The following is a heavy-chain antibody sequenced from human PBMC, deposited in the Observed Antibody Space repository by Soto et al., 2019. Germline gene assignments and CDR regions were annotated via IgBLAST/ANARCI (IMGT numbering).Heavy chain of an antibody. V-gene: IGHV3-33*01. J-gene: IGHJ4*02. D-gene: IGHD2-2*01. CDR2: IWYDGSNK. CDR3: ARGWDIVVVPAAPGYFDY. Sequence: GGSLRLSCAASGFTFSSYGMHWVRQAPGKGLEWVAVIWYDGSNKYYADSVKGRFTISRDNSKNTLYLQMNSLRAEDTAVYYCARGWDIVVVPAAPGYFDYWGQGTLVTVPS. CDR1: GFTFSSYG.